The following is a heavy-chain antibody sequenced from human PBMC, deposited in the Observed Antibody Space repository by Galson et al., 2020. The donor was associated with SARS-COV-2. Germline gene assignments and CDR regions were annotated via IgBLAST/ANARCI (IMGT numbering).Heavy chain of an antibody. J-gene: IGHJ4*02. CDR2: ISSSGSTI. V-gene: IGHV3-48*03. CDR3: ARKGWSSGWPKPPEYYFDY. Sequence: GESLKISCAASGFSFSSYEMSWVRQAPGKGLEWVSYISSSGSTIYYADFVKGRFAISRDNAKNSLYLQINSLKAEETAIYYCARKGWSSGWPKPPEYYFDYWGQGTLVTVSS. CDR1: GFSFSSYE. D-gene: IGHD6-19*01.